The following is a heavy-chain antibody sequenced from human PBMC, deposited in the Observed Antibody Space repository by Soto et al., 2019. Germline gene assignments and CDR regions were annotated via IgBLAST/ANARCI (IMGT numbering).Heavy chain of an antibody. CDR1: GNTFNRYR. CDR3: ARVVVIAPSSLSSGDP. D-gene: IGHD3-3*01. CDR2: LDNDTGET. V-gene: IGHV1-18*04. Sequence: ASVKVSCKASGNTFNRYRISWVRQAPGQGLEWVGWLDNDTGETKYAETFQGRGSMTADTSTNTAYMELHYVQSDETAIYYCARVVVIAPSSLSSGDPCGQEPLVTVSS. J-gene: IGHJ5*02.